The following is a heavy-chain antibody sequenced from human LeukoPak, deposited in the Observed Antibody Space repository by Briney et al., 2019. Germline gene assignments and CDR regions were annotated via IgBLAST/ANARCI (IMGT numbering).Heavy chain of an antibody. J-gene: IGHJ6*03. V-gene: IGHV4-61*02. CDR1: GGSISSSSYY. CDR2: IYTSGST. D-gene: IGHD7-27*01. Sequence: SETLSLTCTVSGGSISSSSYYWSWIRQPAGKGLEWIGRIYTSGSTNYNPSLKSRVTMSVDTSKNQFSLKLSSVTAADTAVYYCARDPSSAWGYYMDVWGKGTTVTVSS. CDR3: ARDPSSAWGYYMDV.